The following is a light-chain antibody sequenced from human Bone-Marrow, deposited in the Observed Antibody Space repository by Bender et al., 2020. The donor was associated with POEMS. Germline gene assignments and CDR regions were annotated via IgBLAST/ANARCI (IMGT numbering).Light chain of an antibody. CDR1: KLGEEY. Sequence: SYELTQPPSVSVSPGQTATITCSGEKLGEEYACWYQQKPGQSPVVVIYQDTKRPSGIPERFPGSTAGNTASLTISGTQTMDEDDYYCQSWGSNTAVFGGGTKLTVL. J-gene: IGLJ2*01. CDR3: QSWGSNTAV. CDR2: QDT. V-gene: IGLV3-1*01.